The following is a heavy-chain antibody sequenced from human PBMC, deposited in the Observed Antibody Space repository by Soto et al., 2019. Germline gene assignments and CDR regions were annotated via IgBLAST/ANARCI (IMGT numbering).Heavy chain of an antibody. CDR3: ARDGGTGDDFWDY. V-gene: IGHV6-1*01. CDR2: TYYRSKWYY. CDR1: GDSVSSNSAA. Sequence: SQTLSLTCAISGDSVSSNSAAWNWIRQSPSRGLKWLGRTYYRSKWYYDYAVSVQSRIVINPDTSKNQFSLHLNSVTPADTALSYCARDGGTGDDFWDYWGQGTLVTVSS. J-gene: IGHJ4*02. D-gene: IGHD3-3*01.